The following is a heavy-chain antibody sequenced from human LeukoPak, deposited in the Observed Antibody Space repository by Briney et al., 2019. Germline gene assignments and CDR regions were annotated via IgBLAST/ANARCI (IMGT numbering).Heavy chain of an antibody. J-gene: IGHJ4*02. CDR1: GFTPSTYA. V-gene: IGHV3-23*01. D-gene: IGHD3-10*02. CDR2: ISGSGGST. CDR3: AKDTLSGVLLILSVY. Sequence: GGSLSLSCAASGFTPSTYAMSWVPHAPGKGLEWVSAISGSGGSTYYAESVKGRFTISRDYSKNTLYLQMNSLRAEDTAVSYCAKDTLSGVLLILSVYLGQGTLVTVSS.